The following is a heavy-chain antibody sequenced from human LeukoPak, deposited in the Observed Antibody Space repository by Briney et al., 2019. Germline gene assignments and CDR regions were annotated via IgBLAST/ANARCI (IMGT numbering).Heavy chain of an antibody. CDR1: GGTFSSYA. Sequence: SVKVSCKASGGTFSSYAISWVRQAPGQGFEWMGRIIPILGIANYAQKFQGRVTITADKSTSTAYMELSSLRSEDTAVYYCARDLHVGYTTPYYYYGMDVWGQGTTVTVSS. V-gene: IGHV1-69*04. CDR3: ARDLHVGYTTPYYYYGMDV. CDR2: IIPILGIA. J-gene: IGHJ6*02. D-gene: IGHD3-16*02.